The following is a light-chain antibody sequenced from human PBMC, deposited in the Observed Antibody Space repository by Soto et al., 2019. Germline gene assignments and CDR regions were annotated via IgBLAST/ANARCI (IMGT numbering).Light chain of an antibody. CDR2: SNT. V-gene: IGLV1-47*01. CDR1: SANMGSNS. J-gene: IGLJ2*01. Sequence: QSVLTQPPSASGTPGQRVTISCSGSSANMGSNSVHWYKQLPGTAPKLLIYSNTQRPSGVPDRFSGSKSGTSASLAISGLRSEDEADYYCAAWDDSLSSVVFGGGTKRTVL. CDR3: AAWDDSLSSVV.